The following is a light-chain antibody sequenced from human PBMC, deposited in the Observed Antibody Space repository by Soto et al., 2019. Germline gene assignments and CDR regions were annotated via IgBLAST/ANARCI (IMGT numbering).Light chain of an antibody. CDR1: SSDIGSYNY. CDR2: EVS. J-gene: IGLJ1*01. Sequence: QSALTQPPSASGSPRQSVTISCTGTSSDIGSYNYVAWYQQHPGKAPKLMIFEVSKRPSGVPDRFSGSKSGNTASLTVSGLQAEDEADYYCAAWDDTLNGLYVFGTGTKVTVL. V-gene: IGLV2-8*01. CDR3: AAWDDTLNGLYV.